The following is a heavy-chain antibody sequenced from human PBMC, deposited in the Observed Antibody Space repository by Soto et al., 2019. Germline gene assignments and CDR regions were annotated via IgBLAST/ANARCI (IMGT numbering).Heavy chain of an antibody. CDR1: GYSFTDYH. CDR3: ARGDSKDCSNGVCYFFYNHDMDV. CDR2: INPKSGGT. J-gene: IGHJ6*02. D-gene: IGHD2-8*01. V-gene: IGHV1-2*04. Sequence: QVQLVQSGAEVKKHGASVKVSCKASGYSFTDYHIHWVRQAPGQGLEWLVRINPKSGGTSTAQKFQGWVTMTTDATISTASMELTSLTSDDTAIYYCARGDSKDCSNGVCYFFYNHDMDVWGQGTPVTVSS.